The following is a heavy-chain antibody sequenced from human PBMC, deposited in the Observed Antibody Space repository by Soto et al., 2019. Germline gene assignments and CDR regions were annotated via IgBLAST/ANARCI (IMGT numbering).Heavy chain of an antibody. V-gene: IGHV3-48*02. Sequence: EVQLVESGGGLVQPGGSLRLSCAASGFTLSSYSMHWVRQAPGKGLEWVSYISGSGGTIYYADSVKGRFTISRDNAKNSLYVQMNRLRDEHTAVYFCARETGLRSSGWSYYFDSWAQGTRVTVSS. CDR3: ARETGLRSSGWSYYFDS. CDR1: GFTLSSYS. D-gene: IGHD6-19*01. J-gene: IGHJ4*02. CDR2: ISGSGGTI.